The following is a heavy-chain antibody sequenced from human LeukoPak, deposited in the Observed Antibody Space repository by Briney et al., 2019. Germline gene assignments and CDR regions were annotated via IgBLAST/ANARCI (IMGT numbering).Heavy chain of an antibody. J-gene: IGHJ4*02. D-gene: IGHD2-15*01. Sequence: ASVKVSCKASGYTFTGYYMHWVRQAPGQGLEWMGWINPNSGGTNCAQKFQGRVTMTRDTSISTAYMELSSLRSDDTAVYYCARRGSHCSGSSCYGTFDYWGQGTLVTVSS. CDR3: ARRGSHCSGSSCYGTFDY. CDR2: INPNSGGT. CDR1: GYTFTGYY. V-gene: IGHV1-2*02.